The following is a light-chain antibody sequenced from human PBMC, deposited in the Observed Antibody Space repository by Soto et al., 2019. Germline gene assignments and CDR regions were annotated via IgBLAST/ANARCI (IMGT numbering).Light chain of an antibody. CDR3: QQASSFPLT. V-gene: IGKV1-12*01. Sequence: DIEMTQSPSYVSASVGDRVTITCRATQDISNYLAWYQQKPGKAPTVLIYTASSLQRGVPSRFSGSGSGTDFTLTINSLQPEDFGTYFCQQASSFPLTFGGGTKVEIK. CDR2: TAS. J-gene: IGKJ4*01. CDR1: QDISNY.